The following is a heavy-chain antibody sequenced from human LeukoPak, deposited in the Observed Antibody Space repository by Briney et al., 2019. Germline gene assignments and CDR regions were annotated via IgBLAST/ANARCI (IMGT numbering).Heavy chain of an antibody. CDR3: ARLVWFGELYAFDI. D-gene: IGHD3-10*01. CDR1: GYTFTSYA. J-gene: IGHJ3*02. V-gene: IGHV7-4-1*02. CDR2: INTNTGNP. Sequence: ASVKVSCKASGYTFTSYAVNWVRQAPGQGLEWMGWINTNTGNPTYAQGFTGRFVFSLDTSVSTAYLQISSLKAEDTAVYYCARLVWFGELYAFDIWGQGTMVTVSS.